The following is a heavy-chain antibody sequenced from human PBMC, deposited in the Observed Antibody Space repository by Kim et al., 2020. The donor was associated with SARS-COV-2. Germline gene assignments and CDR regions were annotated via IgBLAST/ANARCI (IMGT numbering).Heavy chain of an antibody. D-gene: IGHD1-1*01. V-gene: IGHV1-2*02. CDR2: T. J-gene: IGHJ6*02. Sequence: TNYAQKFQARVTMTRDTSSRTATMELRRLTSDDTAVYYCARDGNWDYTMDVWGQGTTVTVSS. CDR3: ARDGNWDYTMDV.